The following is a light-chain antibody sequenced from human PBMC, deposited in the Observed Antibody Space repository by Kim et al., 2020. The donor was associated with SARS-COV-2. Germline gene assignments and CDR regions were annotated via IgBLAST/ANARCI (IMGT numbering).Light chain of an antibody. J-gene: IGKJ4*01. V-gene: IGKV3-11*01. CDR3: QQRSNRLT. CDR1: QSVSSY. CDR2: DAS. Sequence: SLSPGERATLSCRASQSVSSYLAWYQQKPGQAPRLLIYDASNRATGIPARFSGSGSGTDFTLTISSLEPEDFAVYYCQQRSNRLTFGGGTKVEIK.